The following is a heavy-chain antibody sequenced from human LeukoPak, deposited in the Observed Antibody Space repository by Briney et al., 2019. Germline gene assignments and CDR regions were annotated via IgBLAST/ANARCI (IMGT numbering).Heavy chain of an antibody. D-gene: IGHD3/OR15-3a*01. Sequence: GGSLRLSCAASGFTFSSYEMNWFRQAPGKGLEWVSYISSSGSTIYYADSVKGRFTISRDNAKNSLYLQMNSLRAEDTAVYYCARAGLALEAFDYWGQGTLVTVSS. CDR1: GFTFSSYE. CDR2: ISSSGSTI. CDR3: ARAGLALEAFDY. V-gene: IGHV3-48*03. J-gene: IGHJ4*02.